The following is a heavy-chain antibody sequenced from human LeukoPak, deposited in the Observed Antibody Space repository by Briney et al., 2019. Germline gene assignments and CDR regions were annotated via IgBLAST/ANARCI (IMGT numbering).Heavy chain of an antibody. CDR3: ASVRDSGSDDLDAFDI. Sequence: PSETLSLTCAVSGYSISSGYYWGWIRQPPGKGLEWIGSIYHSGSTYYDPSLKSRVTISVDTSKNQFSLKLSSVTAADTAVYYCASVRDSGSDDLDAFDIWGQGTMVTVSS. D-gene: IGHD1-26*01. J-gene: IGHJ3*02. CDR1: GYSISSGYY. V-gene: IGHV4-38-2*01. CDR2: IYHSGST.